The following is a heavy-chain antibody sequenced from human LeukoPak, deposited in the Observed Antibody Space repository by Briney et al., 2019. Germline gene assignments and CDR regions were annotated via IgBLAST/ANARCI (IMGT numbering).Heavy chain of an antibody. V-gene: IGHV1-18*01. Sequence: ASVKVSCKPSVYTFTSYGISWVRQAPGQGLEWMGWISAYNGNTNYAQKPQGRVTMTTDTSTSTAYMELRSLRSDDTAVYYCARESVLGYGDYVGYFDYWGQGTLVTVSS. CDR1: VYTFTSYG. CDR2: ISAYNGNT. D-gene: IGHD4-17*01. CDR3: ARESVLGYGDYVGYFDY. J-gene: IGHJ4*02.